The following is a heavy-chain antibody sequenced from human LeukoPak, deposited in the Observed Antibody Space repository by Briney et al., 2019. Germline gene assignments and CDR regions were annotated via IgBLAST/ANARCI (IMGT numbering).Heavy chain of an antibody. J-gene: IGHJ4*02. Sequence: KSGGSLRLSCAASGFTFSSYSMNWVRQAPGKGLEWVSSISSSSSYIYYADSVKGRFTISRDNAKNSLYLQMNSLRAEDTAVYYCARVRSYGLEFDYWGQGTLVTVSS. CDR2: ISSSSSYI. V-gene: IGHV3-21*01. CDR1: GFTFSSYS. D-gene: IGHD5-18*01. CDR3: ARVRSYGLEFDY.